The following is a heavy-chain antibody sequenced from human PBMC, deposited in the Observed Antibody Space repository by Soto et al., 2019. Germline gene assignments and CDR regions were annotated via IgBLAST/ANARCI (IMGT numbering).Heavy chain of an antibody. CDR3: ARHGPHSSSWYNWFDP. Sequence: ASVKVSCKASGYTFTSYAMHWVRQAPGQRLEWMGWINAGNGNTKYSQKFQGRVTITRDTSASTAYMELSSLRSEDTAVYYCARHGPHSSSWYNWFDPWGQGTLVTVSS. V-gene: IGHV1-3*01. D-gene: IGHD6-13*01. CDR2: INAGNGNT. CDR1: GYTFTSYA. J-gene: IGHJ5*02.